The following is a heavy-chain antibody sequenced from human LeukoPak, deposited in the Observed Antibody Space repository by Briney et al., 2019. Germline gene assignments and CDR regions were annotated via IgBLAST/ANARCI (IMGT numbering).Heavy chain of an antibody. Sequence: SQTLSPTCTVSGGSISSGGYYWSWIRQHPGKGLEWIGYIYYSGSTYYNPSLKSRVTISVDTSKNQFSLKLRSVTAADTAVYYCARVNRFGELFGCFDYWGQGTLVTVSS. CDR3: ARVNRFGELFGCFDY. J-gene: IGHJ4*02. CDR2: IYYSGST. D-gene: IGHD3-10*01. V-gene: IGHV4-31*03. CDR1: GGSISSGGYY.